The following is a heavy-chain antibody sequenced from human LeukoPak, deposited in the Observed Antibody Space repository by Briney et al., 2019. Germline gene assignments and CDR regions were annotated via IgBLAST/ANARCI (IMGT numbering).Heavy chain of an antibody. Sequence: GGSLRLSCAASGFTFSSYWMSWVRQAPGKGLEWVANIKQDGSEKYYVDSVKGRFTISRDNAKNSLYLQMNSLRAEDTAVYYCAREGECYDSSGEFQHWGQGTLVTVSS. J-gene: IGHJ1*01. D-gene: IGHD3-22*01. CDR3: AREGECYDSSGEFQH. V-gene: IGHV3-7*01. CDR1: GFTFSSYW. CDR2: IKQDGSEK.